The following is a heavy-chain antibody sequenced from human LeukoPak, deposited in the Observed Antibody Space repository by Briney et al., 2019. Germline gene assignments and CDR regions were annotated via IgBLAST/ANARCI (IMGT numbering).Heavy chain of an antibody. Sequence: GGSLRLSCAASGFTFSSYGMHWVRQAPGKGLEWGAAISYDGSNKYYPDSVKSRFTISRDYCKNTLYLKMNSLRGEDTAVYYCAKDRRGLYYYGSGSYPRFDPWGQGTLVTVSS. CDR3: AKDRRGLYYYGSGSYPRFDP. CDR1: GFTFSSYG. V-gene: IGHV3-30*18. J-gene: IGHJ5*02. CDR2: ISYDGSNK. D-gene: IGHD3-10*01.